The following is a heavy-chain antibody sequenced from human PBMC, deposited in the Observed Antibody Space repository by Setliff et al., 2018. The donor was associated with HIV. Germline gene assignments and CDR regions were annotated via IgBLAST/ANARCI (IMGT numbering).Heavy chain of an antibody. Sequence: KPSETLSLTCIVSGASISSNTWSWIRQAPGKGLQWIGFIYNSVTTNYNPSLKSRVTISLDTSKNQFSLKLTSVTAADTAVYYCATYHYYDSSAYYIDLYYLDYWGQGTLVTVSS. D-gene: IGHD3-22*01. J-gene: IGHJ4*02. CDR1: GASISSNT. V-gene: IGHV4-59*01. CDR3: ATYHYYDSSAYYIDLYYLDY. CDR2: IYNSVTT.